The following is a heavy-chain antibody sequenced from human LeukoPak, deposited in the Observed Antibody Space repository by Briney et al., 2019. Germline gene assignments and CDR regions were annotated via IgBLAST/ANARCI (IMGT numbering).Heavy chain of an antibody. J-gene: IGHJ4*02. CDR2: ISDSGST. CDR3: ARHLKKDGYNYYFDY. D-gene: IGHD5-24*01. V-gene: IGHV4-59*08. Sequence: PSETLSLTCTVSGGSISTYYWSWIRQPPGKGLEWIGFISDSGSTDYNPSLKSRATISVDTSKNQFSLRLSSVTAADTAVYYCARHLKKDGYNYYFDYWGQGTLVTVSS. CDR1: GGSISTYY.